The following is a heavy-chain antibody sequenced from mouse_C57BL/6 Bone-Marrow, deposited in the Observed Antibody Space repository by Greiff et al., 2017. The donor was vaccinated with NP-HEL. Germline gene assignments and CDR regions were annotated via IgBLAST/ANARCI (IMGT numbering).Heavy chain of an antibody. CDR3: ARVYGSTYYAMDY. V-gene: IGHV1-81*01. CDR1: GYTFTSYG. Sequence: QVQLQQSGAELARPGASVKLSCKASGYTFTSYGISWVKQRTGQGLEWIGEIYPRSGNTYYNEKFKGKATLTADKSSSTAYMELRSLTSEDSAVYFCARVYGSTYYAMDYWGQGTSVTVSS. CDR2: IYPRSGNT. D-gene: IGHD1-1*01. J-gene: IGHJ4*01.